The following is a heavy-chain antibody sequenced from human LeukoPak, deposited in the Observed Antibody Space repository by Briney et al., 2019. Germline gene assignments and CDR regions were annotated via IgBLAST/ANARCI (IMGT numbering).Heavy chain of an antibody. D-gene: IGHD2-15*01. Sequence: SETLSLTCAVYGGSFSGYYWSWIRQPPGKGLEWIGEINRSGSTNYNPSLESRVTISVDTSKNQFSLKLSSVTAADTAVYYCARRYCSGGSCYSQGYFDYWGQGTLVTVPS. J-gene: IGHJ4*02. CDR1: GGSFSGYY. CDR2: INRSGST. V-gene: IGHV4-34*01. CDR3: ARRYCSGGSCYSQGYFDY.